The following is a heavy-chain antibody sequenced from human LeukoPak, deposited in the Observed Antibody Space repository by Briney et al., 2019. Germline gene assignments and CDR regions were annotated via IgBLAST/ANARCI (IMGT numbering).Heavy chain of an antibody. Sequence: GESLKISCKGSGYSFTNYYIGWVRQVPGKGLEWMGIIYPGDSNTRYSPSFQGQVTISADRSIGTAYLQWRSLKASDTAIYYCARQGRWFGEYTDYWGQGTLVTVSS. CDR1: GYSFTNYY. V-gene: IGHV5-51*01. D-gene: IGHD3-10*01. CDR2: IYPGDSNT. J-gene: IGHJ4*02. CDR3: ARQGRWFGEYTDY.